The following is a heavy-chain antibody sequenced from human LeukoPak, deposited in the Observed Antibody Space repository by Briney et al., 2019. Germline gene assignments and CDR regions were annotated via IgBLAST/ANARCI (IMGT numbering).Heavy chain of an antibody. CDR1: GGSISSYY. CDR2: IYYSGST. Sequence: SETLSLTCTVSGGSISSYYWSWIRQPPGKGLEWIGYIYYSGSTNYNPSLKSRVTISVDTSKNQFSLKLSSVTAADTAVYYCARDRGTDAFDIWGQGTMVTVSS. J-gene: IGHJ3*02. V-gene: IGHV4-59*01. CDR3: ARDRGTDAFDI. D-gene: IGHD2-15*01.